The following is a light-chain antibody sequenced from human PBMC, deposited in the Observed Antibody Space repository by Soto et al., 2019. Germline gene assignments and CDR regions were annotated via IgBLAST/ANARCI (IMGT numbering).Light chain of an antibody. CDR3: QQYYSTPWT. Sequence: DIVMTQSPDPLAVSLGERATINCKSSQSGLYSSNNKNYLAWYQHKPGQPPKLLIYWASTRESGVPGRFSGSGSGTDFTLNISSLQAEDVAVYYCQQYYSTPWTFGQGTKVEIK. J-gene: IGKJ1*01. V-gene: IGKV4-1*01. CDR1: QSGLYSSNNKNY. CDR2: WAS.